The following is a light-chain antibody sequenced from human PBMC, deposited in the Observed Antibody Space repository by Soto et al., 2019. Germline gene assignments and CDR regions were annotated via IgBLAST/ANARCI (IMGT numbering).Light chain of an antibody. Sequence: EIVLTQSPGTLSLSPGERGTLSCRASQSVCSRCLAWYQQKPGQAPRLLIFGASSRATGIPDTFSGSGSGADFTINISRREPEDSAVYYCQQYGSTTWTFGQGTKVEI. CDR1: QSVCSRC. CDR2: GAS. J-gene: IGKJ1*01. CDR3: QQYGSTTWT. V-gene: IGKV3-20*01.